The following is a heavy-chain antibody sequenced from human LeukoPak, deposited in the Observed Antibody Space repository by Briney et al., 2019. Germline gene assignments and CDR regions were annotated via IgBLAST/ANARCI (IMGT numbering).Heavy chain of an antibody. CDR1: GFTFSSYG. J-gene: IGHJ4*02. Sequence: GGSLRLSCAASGFTFSSYGMHWVRQAPGKGLEWVAFIRYDGGNKYYADSVKGRFTISRDNSKNTLYLQMNSLRAEDTAVYYCAKDLTAGSGSYYTFFDYWGQGTLVTVSS. V-gene: IGHV3-30*02. CDR2: IRYDGGNK. D-gene: IGHD3-10*01. CDR3: AKDLTAGSGSYYTFFDY.